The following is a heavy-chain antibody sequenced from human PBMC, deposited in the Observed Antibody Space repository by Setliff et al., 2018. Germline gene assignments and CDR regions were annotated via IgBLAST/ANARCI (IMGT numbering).Heavy chain of an antibody. Sequence: GGSLRLSCAASGFSFRTFSMHWVRQAPGKGLEWVSGINWSSGSGYADSVKGRFTISRDSAKNSLFLQMNSLGGEDTAVYYCARSRRPRRLQSDFDHWGQGTLVTVSS. CDR2: INWSSGS. D-gene: IGHD6-25*01. V-gene: IGHV3-21*01. CDR3: ARSRRPRRLQSDFDH. CDR1: GFSFRTFS. J-gene: IGHJ4*02.